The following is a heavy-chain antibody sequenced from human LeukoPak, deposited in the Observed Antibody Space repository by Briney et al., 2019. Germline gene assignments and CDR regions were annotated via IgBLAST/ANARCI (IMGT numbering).Heavy chain of an antibody. CDR2: IRKDGNEK. V-gene: IGHV3-7*05. CDR3: ARDPILLYTGSSYDAFDI. Sequence: PGGSLRLSCAVSGFTYSSYWMSWVRQAPGKGLEWVANIRKDGNEKYYVDSVKGRFTISRDNAGNSLYLQMNSLRAEDTAVYFCARDPILLYTGSSYDAFDIWGQGTMVTVSS. D-gene: IGHD1-26*01. J-gene: IGHJ3*02. CDR1: GFTYSSYW.